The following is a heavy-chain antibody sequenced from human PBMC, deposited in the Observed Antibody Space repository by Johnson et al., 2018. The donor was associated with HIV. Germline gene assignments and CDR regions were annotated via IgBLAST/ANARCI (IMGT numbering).Heavy chain of an antibody. D-gene: IGHD1-14*01. CDR3: ARSRHGVSQPSDAFDV. V-gene: IGHV3-11*04. CDR1: GFTFSDHY. CDR2: ISGSGSII. Sequence: QEKLVESGGGLVKPGGSLKLSCAVSGFTFSDHYMSWIRQTPGKGLQWVSYISGSGSIIYSTDSVQGRFTISRDNVKNSLYLQMDSLRPEDTAVYYCARSRHGVSQPSDAFDVWGQGTMVTVSS. J-gene: IGHJ3*01.